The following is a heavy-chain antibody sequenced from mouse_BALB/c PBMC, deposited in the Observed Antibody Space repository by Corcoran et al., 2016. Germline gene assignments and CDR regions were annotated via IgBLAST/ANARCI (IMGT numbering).Heavy chain of an antibody. J-gene: IGHJ4*01. Sequence: QIQLQQSGPELVKPGASVKISCKASGYTFTDYYINWVKQKPGQGLEWIGWIYPGSGNTKYNEKFKGKATLTVDTSSSTAYMQLSSLTSKDTAVYVCARGLGHYAMDYWGQGTSVTVSS. CDR1: GYTFTDYY. D-gene: IGHD3-3*01. CDR2: IYPGSGNT. V-gene: IGHV1-84*02. CDR3: ARGLGHYAMDY.